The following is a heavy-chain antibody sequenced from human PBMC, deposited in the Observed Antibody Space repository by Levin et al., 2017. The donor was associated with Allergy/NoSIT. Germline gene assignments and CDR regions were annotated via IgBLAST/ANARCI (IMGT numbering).Heavy chain of an antibody. J-gene: IGHJ4*02. V-gene: IGHV3-53*01. CDR2: IYSGGNT. CDR1: GFTVSNTY. CDR3: ATSPTSGY. Sequence: LSLTCAASGFTVSNTYMSWVRQAPGKGLEGVSIIYSGGNTYYTDSVKGRFTISRDSSKNTLYLQMNSLRAEDTAVYYCATSPTSGYWGQGTLVTVSS.